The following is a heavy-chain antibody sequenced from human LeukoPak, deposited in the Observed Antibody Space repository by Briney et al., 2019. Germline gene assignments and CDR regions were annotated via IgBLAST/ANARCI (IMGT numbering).Heavy chain of an antibody. CDR3: ARDKQLVQGGGVY. V-gene: IGHV3-21*01. Sequence: PGGSLRLSCAASGFTFSSYSMNWVRQAPGKGLEWVSSISSSSSYIYHADSVKGRFTISRDNAKNSLYLQMKSLRAEDTAVYYCARDKQLVQGGGVYWGQGTLVTVSS. J-gene: IGHJ4*02. CDR1: GFTFSSYS. CDR2: ISSSSSYI. D-gene: IGHD6-6*01.